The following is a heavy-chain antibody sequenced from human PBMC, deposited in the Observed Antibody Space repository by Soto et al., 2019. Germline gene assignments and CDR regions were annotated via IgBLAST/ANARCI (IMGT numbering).Heavy chain of an antibody. CDR2: INPYGGAA. J-gene: IGHJ6*02. Sequence: GASVKVSCKASGYTFTSTWMHWVRQAPGQGLEWMGIINPYGGAATYAEKFQGRVTMTRDTSTATDYMELSSLRSEVTVVYYCARERLDYYGMDVWGQGTTVTVSS. CDR3: ARERLDYYGMDV. CDR1: GYTFTSTW. V-gene: IGHV1-46*01.